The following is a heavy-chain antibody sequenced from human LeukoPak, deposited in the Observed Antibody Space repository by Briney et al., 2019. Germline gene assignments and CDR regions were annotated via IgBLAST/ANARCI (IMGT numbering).Heavy chain of an antibody. V-gene: IGHV1-69*13. CDR3: ARDVGRGLYGSGSYYPNDVYLFHHYFDY. D-gene: IGHD3-10*01. CDR2: IIPIFGTA. J-gene: IGHJ4*02. CDR1: GGTFISYA. Sequence: ASVKVSCKASGGTFISYAISWVRQAPGQGLEWMGGIIPIFGTANYAQKFQGRVTITADESTSTAYMELSSLRSDDTAVYYCARDVGRGLYGSGSYYPNDVYLFHHYFDYWGQGTLVTVSS.